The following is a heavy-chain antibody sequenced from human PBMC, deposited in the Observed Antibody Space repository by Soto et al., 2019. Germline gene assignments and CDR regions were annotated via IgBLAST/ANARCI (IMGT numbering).Heavy chain of an antibody. J-gene: IGHJ3*02. CDR3: ARRRVRYCSGGSCYHDAFDI. D-gene: IGHD2-15*01. CDR1: GGSISSYY. Sequence: PSETLSLTCTVSGGSISSYYWSWIRQPPGKGLEWIGYIYYSGSTNYNPSLKSRVTISVDTSKNQFSLKLSSVTAADTAVYYCARRRVRYCSGGSCYHDAFDIWDQGTMITVS. CDR2: IYYSGST. V-gene: IGHV4-59*01.